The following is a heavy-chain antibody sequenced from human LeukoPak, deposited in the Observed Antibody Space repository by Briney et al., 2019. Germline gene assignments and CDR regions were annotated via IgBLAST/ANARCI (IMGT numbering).Heavy chain of an antibody. Sequence: ASVKVSCKASGYTFTGYYMHWVRQAPGQGLEWMGWINPNSGGTNYAQKFQGRVTMTRDTSISTAYMELSRLRSDDTAVYYCARDHGLADFGVVTLYGSGTNWFDPWGQGTLVTVSS. V-gene: IGHV1-2*02. J-gene: IGHJ5*02. D-gene: IGHD3-3*01. CDR1: GYTFTGYY. CDR3: ARDHGLADFGVVTLYGSGTNWFDP. CDR2: INPNSGGT.